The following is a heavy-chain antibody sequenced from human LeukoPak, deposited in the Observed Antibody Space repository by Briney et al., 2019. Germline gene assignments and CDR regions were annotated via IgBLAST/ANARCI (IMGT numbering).Heavy chain of an antibody. CDR2: ISGSSGRT. V-gene: IGHV3-23*01. CDR3: AKESSLNH. Sequence: GGSLRLSCVASGFTFSSYAMTWVRQAPGKGLEWVSGISGSSGRTYYADSVKGRFTISRDNSKNTRYLQMNSLRAEDTAVYYCAKESSLNHWGQGTLVTVSS. D-gene: IGHD2-8*01. J-gene: IGHJ4*02. CDR1: GFTFSSYA.